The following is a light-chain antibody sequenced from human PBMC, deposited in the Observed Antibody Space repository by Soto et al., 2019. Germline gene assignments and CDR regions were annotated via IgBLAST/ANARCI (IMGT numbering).Light chain of an antibody. V-gene: IGKV3-15*01. J-gene: IGKJ1*01. Sequence: IAMTQSAATLSVSPGERATLSCRASQRVSSHLAWYQQKPGQAPCLLIYGASTRATGIPPRFSGSGSGTEFTLTISSLLSDDFAVYSCQKYNNWPLAFGQATKVEVK. CDR1: QRVSSH. CDR2: GAS. CDR3: QKYNNWPLA.